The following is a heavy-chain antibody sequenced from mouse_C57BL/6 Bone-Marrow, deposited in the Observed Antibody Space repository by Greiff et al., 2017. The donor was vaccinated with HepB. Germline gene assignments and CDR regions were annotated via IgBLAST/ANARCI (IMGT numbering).Heavy chain of an antibody. CDR1: GYAFSSSW. CDR3: AYYYGGFAY. V-gene: IGHV1-82*01. CDR2: IYPGDGDT. Sequence: VQLVESGPELVKPGASVKISCKASGYAFSSSWMNWVKQRPGKGLEWIGRIYPGDGDTNYNGKFKGKATLTADKSSSTAYMQLSSLTSEDSAVYFCAYYYGGFAYWGQGTLVTVSA. D-gene: IGHD1-1*01. J-gene: IGHJ3*01.